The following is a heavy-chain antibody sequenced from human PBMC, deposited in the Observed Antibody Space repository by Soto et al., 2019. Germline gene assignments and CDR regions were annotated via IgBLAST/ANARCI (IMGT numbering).Heavy chain of an antibody. CDR1: GYSFPNYW. D-gene: IGHD6-13*01. J-gene: IGHJ4*02. V-gene: IGHV5-51*01. CDR3: ARLSGSWIPDY. CDR2: IYPDDSDT. Sequence: GESLKISCKGTGYSFPNYWIAWVRQMPGKSLEWMGIIYPDDSDTRYSPSFQGQVTISVHKSINTAYLQWNSLKASDIAMYDCARLSGSWIPDYWGQGALVTVSS.